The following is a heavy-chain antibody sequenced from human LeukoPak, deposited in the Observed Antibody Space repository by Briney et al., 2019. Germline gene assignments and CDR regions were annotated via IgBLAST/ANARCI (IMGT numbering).Heavy chain of an antibody. J-gene: IGHJ6*03. CDR1: GFTFSNAW. CDR3: TTEDWGSTSPYYYYYYMDV. V-gene: IGHV3-15*01. Sequence: GGSLRLSCAAPGFTFSNAWMSWVRQAPGKGLEWVGRIKSKTDGGTTDYAAPVKGRFTISRDDSKNTLYLQMNSLKTEDTAVYYCTTEDWGSTSPYYYYYYMDVWGKGTTVTVSS. D-gene: IGHD2-2*01. CDR2: IKSKTDGGTT.